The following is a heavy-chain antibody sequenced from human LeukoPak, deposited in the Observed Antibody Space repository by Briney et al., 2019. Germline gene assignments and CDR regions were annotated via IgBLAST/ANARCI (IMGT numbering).Heavy chain of an antibody. CDR3: AKDFDYGDYFDY. D-gene: IGHD4-17*01. CDR2: ISYDGSNK. Sequence: GRSLRLSCAASGFTFSSYGMRWVRQAPGKGLEWVAVISYDGSNKYYADSVKGRFTISRDNSKNTLYLQMNSLRAEDTAVYYCAKDFDYGDYFDYWGQGTLVTVSS. CDR1: GFTFSSYG. V-gene: IGHV3-30*18. J-gene: IGHJ4*02.